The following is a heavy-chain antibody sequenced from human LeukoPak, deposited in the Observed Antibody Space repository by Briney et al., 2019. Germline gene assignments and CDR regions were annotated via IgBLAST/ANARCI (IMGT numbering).Heavy chain of an antibody. J-gene: IGHJ4*02. CDR2: ISYDGSNK. V-gene: IGHV3-30*03. D-gene: IGHD3-10*01. CDR1: GFTFSSYG. CDR3: AMGITMVRGPEPNFDY. Sequence: GGSLRLSCAASGFTFSSYGMHWVRQAPGKGLEWVAVISYDGSNKYYADSVKGRFTISRDNSKNTLYLQMNSLRAEGTAVYYCAMGITMVRGPEPNFDYWGQGTLVTVSS.